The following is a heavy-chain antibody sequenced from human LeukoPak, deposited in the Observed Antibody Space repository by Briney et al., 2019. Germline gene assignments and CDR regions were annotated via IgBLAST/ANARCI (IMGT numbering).Heavy chain of an antibody. V-gene: IGHV3-7*01. CDR2: INQDGSKK. J-gene: IGHJ4*02. CDR1: GFTFRSYW. CDR3: AKWGPYCVGDYCPALDS. Sequence: GGSLRLSCAASGFTFRSYWMTWVRQAPGKGLEWVANINQDGSKKRYADSMKGRFTISRDNAKESLYLQLNSLRAEDTAVYYCAKWGPYCVGDYCPALDSWGPGTLVTVSS. D-gene: IGHD2-21*01.